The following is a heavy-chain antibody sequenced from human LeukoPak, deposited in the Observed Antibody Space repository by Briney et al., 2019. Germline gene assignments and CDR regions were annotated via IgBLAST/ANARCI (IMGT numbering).Heavy chain of an antibody. V-gene: IGHV1-69*13. CDR2: IIPIFGTA. J-gene: IGHJ2*01. D-gene: IGHD1-26*01. CDR3: ARSHIVGATPWWYFDL. Sequence: GASVKVSCKASGGTFSSYAISWVRQAPGQGLEWMGGIIPIFGTANYAQKFQGRVTITADESTSTAYMELSSLRSEDTAVYYCARSHIVGATPWWYFDLWGRGTLVTVSS. CDR1: GGTFSSYA.